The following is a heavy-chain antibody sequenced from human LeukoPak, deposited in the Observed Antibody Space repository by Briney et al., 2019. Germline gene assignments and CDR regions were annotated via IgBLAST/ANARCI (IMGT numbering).Heavy chain of an antibody. V-gene: IGHV4-4*07. CDR1: GGSISSYY. J-gene: IGHJ4*02. CDR3: AREGGDYGLPDY. D-gene: IGHD4-17*01. Sequence: SETLSLTCTASGGSISSYYWSWIRQPAGEGLEWIGRIYTSGSTNYNPSLKSRVTMSVDTSKNQFSLKLSSVTAADTAVYYCAREGGDYGLPDYWGQGTLVTVSS. CDR2: IYTSGST.